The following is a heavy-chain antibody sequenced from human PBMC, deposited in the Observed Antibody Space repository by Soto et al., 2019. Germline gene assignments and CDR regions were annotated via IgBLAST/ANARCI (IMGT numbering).Heavy chain of an antibody. CDR1: GFTFSTYN. J-gene: IGHJ5*02. CDR2: ISSSS. Sequence: EVQLVESGGGLVKPGGSLRLSCTASGFTFSTYNMNWVRQAPGKGLEWVSSISSSSNYADSVKGRFTISRDNAKNSLYLQMNSLRAEDTAVYYCARDQLSGRWFDPWGQGTLVTVSS. CDR3: ARDQLSGRWFDP. D-gene: IGHD1-26*01. V-gene: IGHV3-21*01.